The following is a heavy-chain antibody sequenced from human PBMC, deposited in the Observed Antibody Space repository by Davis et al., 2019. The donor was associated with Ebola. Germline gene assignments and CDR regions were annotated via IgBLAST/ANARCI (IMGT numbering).Heavy chain of an antibody. J-gene: IGHJ6*02. CDR2: INAGNGNT. V-gene: IGHV1-3*01. Sequence: ASVKVSCQASGYTFTSYAMHWVRQAPGQRLEWMGWINAGNGNTKYSQKFQGRVTITRDTSASTAYMELSSLRSEDTAVYYCARGSSKAYYYYGMDVWGQGTTVTVSS. CDR3: ARGSSKAYYYYGMDV. D-gene: IGHD6-6*01. CDR1: GYTFTSYA.